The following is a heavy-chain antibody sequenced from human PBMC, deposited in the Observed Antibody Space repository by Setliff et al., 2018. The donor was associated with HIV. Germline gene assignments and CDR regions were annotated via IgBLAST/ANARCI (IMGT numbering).Heavy chain of an antibody. V-gene: IGHV3-21*01. CDR3: ARDRVISVRGVLRSTFDP. CDR1: GFTFSSYS. Sequence: GGSLRLSCAASGFTFSSYSMNWVRQAPGKGLEWVSSISSSSYIYYADSVKGRFTISRDNAKNSLYLQMNSLRAEDTAVYYCARDRVISVRGVLRSTFDPWGRGTRVTVSS. J-gene: IGHJ5*02. CDR2: ISSSSYI. D-gene: IGHD3-10*01.